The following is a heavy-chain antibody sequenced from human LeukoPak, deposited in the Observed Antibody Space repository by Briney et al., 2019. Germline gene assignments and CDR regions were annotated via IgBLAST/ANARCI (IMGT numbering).Heavy chain of an antibody. CDR3: ARESHCSGGSCAYYYYYYMDV. V-gene: IGHV4-38-2*02. Sequence: PSETLSLTCTVSGYSISSGYYWGWIRQPPGKGLEWIGSIYHSGSTYYNPSLKSRVTISVDTSKNQFSLKLSSVTAADTAVYYCARESHCSGGSCAYYYYYYMDVWGKGTTVTVSS. D-gene: IGHD2-15*01. CDR2: IYHSGST. J-gene: IGHJ6*03. CDR1: GYSISSGYY.